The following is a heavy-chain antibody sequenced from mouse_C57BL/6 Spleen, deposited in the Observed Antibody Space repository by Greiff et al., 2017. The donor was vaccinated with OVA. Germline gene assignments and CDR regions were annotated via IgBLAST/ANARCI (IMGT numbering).Heavy chain of an antibody. D-gene: IGHD2-5*01. CDR1: GYTFTSYW. V-gene: IGHV1-59*01. J-gene: IGHJ4*01. CDR3: ARGSNYPHYYAMDY. CDR2: IDPSDSYT. Sequence: QVQLQQPGAELVRPGTSVKLSCKASGYTFTSYWMHWVKQRPGQGLEWIGVIDPSDSYTNYNQKFKGKATLTVDTSSSTAYMQLSSLTSEDSAVYYCARGSNYPHYYAMDYWGQGTSVTVSS.